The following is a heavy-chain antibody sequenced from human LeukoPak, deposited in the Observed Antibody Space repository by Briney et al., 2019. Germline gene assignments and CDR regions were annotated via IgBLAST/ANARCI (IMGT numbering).Heavy chain of an antibody. V-gene: IGHV4-59*12. J-gene: IGHJ3*02. CDR2: IYYSGTA. D-gene: IGHD2-15*01. CDR3: ARYRDSGGRLAFDI. Sequence: SETLSLTCTVSGGSISSYYWSWIRQPPGKGLEWIGYIYYSGTAYYNPSLESRVTLSVDTSKNQFSLRLSSVTAADTAIYYCARYRDSGGRLAFDIWGQGTMATVSS. CDR1: GGSISSYY.